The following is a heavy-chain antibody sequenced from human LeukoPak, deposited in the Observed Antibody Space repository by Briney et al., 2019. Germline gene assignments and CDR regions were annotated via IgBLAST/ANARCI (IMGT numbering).Heavy chain of an antibody. CDR2: INPNSGGT. CDR1: GYTFTSYG. J-gene: IGHJ5*02. CDR3: ARDVPAAS. Sequence: ASVKVSCKASGYTFTSYGISWVRQAPGQGLEWMGWINPNSGGTNYAQKFQGRVTMTRDTSISTAYMELSRLRSDDTAVYYCARDVPAASWGQGTLVTVSS. V-gene: IGHV1-2*02.